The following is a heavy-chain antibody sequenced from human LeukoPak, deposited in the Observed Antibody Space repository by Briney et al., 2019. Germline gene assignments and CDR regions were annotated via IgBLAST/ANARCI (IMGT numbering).Heavy chain of an antibody. CDR3: XXXFGWELQGNFDY. D-gene: IGHD1-26*01. CDR2: INWNGGST. CDR1: GFTFDDYG. Sequence: GGSLRLSCAASGFTFDDYGMSWVRQAPGKGLEWVSGINWNGGSTGYADSVKGRFTISRDNAKNSLYLQMNSLRAEETALYYCXXXFGWELQGNFDYWGQGTLVTVSS. J-gene: IGHJ4*02. V-gene: IGHV3-20*04.